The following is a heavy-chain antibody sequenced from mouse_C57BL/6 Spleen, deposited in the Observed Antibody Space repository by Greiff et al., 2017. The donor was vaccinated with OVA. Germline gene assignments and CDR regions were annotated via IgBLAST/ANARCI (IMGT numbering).Heavy chain of an antibody. J-gene: IGHJ2*01. Sequence: DVKLVESGGDLVKPGGSLKLSCAASGFTFSSYGMSWVRQTPDKRLEWVATFSSGGSYTYYPDSVKGRFTISRDNAKNTLYLQMSSLKSEDTAMYYCARHDLDYWGQGTTLTVSS. CDR2: FSSGGSYT. V-gene: IGHV5-6*02. CDR3: ARHDLDY. D-gene: IGHD2-3*01. CDR1: GFTFSSYG.